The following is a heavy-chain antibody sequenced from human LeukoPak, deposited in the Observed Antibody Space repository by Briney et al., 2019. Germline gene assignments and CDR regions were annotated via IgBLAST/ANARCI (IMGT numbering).Heavy chain of an antibody. CDR3: ARVLAAAAHFDY. J-gene: IGHJ4*02. Sequence: PSETLSLTCTVSGGSISGYYWSWIRQPPGKGLEWIGYIYYSGSTNYNPSLKSRVTISIDTSKNQFSLKLSSVTAADTAVYYCARVLAAAAHFDYWGQGTLVTASS. V-gene: IGHV4-59*08. CDR2: IYYSGST. D-gene: IGHD6-13*01. CDR1: GGSISGYY.